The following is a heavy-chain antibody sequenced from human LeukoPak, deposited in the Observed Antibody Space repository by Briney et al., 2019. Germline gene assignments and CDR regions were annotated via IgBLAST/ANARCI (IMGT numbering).Heavy chain of an antibody. CDR1: GYTFSDFL. V-gene: IGHV1-46*01. CDR2: ISPGADGT. J-gene: IGHJ4*02. CDR3: AREGRRDGYNVMAFDF. D-gene: IGHD5-24*01. Sequence: ASVKVSCKASGYTFSDFLIHWVRQAPGQGLEWMGLISPGADGTNTAQRFQDRVTMTRDTSTSTVHLDLISLKSEDTAVYYCAREGRRDGYNVMAFDFWGQGTLVTVSS.